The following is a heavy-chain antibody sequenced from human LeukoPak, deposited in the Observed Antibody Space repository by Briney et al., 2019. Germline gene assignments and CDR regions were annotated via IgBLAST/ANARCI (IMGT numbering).Heavy chain of an antibody. J-gene: IGHJ4*02. V-gene: IGHV3-53*01. CDR3: AREGRVGDGYKTFDY. Sequence: GSLRLSCAASGFTVSSNYMSWVRQAPGKGLEWVSVIYSGGSTYYADSVKGRFTISRDNSKNTLYLQMNSLRAEDTAVYYCAREGRVGDGYKTFDYWGQGTLVTVSS. D-gene: IGHD5-24*01. CDR2: IYSGGST. CDR1: GFTVSSNY.